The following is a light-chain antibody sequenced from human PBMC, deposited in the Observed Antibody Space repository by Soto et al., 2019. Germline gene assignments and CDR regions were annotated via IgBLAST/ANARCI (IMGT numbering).Light chain of an antibody. CDR1: QSVRIN. CDR2: GAP. Sequence: EIGMTQSPATLAVSPGERATLSCRASQSVRINVAWYQQKNGQAPRLLVYGAPTRASGIPDRFSGSGSGTEFTLTISSLQSEDFAVYYCQEYSKWPWTFGQGTKVDI. V-gene: IGKV3-15*01. CDR3: QEYSKWPWT. J-gene: IGKJ1*01.